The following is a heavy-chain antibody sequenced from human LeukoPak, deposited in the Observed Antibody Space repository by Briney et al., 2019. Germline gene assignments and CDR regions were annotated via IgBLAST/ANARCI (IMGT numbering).Heavy chain of an antibody. V-gene: IGHV3-23*01. CDR1: GFTFSSYA. Sequence: PGGSLRLSCAASGFTFSSYAMSWVRQAPGKGLEWVSAISGSGGSTYYADSVKGRFTISRDNAKNSLYLQMNSLRADDAAIYYCVRVTGTRVFYFDYWGQGTLVTVSS. CDR2: ISGSGGST. CDR3: VRVTGTRVFYFDY. J-gene: IGHJ4*02. D-gene: IGHD1-7*01.